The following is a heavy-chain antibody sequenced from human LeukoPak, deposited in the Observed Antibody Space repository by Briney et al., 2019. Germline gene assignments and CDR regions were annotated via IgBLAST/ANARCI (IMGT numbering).Heavy chain of an antibody. V-gene: IGHV4-59*01. CDR2: IYYSGST. J-gene: IGHJ4*02. CDR3: ARDMGMTIRSDN. Sequence: SETLSVTCTVSGGSISSYYWSWIRQPPGKGLEWIGYIYYSGSTNYNPSLKSRVTISVDTSKNQFSLKLSSVTAADTAVYYCARDMGMTIRSDNWGQGTLVSLSS. D-gene: IGHD4/OR15-4a*01. CDR1: GGSISSYY.